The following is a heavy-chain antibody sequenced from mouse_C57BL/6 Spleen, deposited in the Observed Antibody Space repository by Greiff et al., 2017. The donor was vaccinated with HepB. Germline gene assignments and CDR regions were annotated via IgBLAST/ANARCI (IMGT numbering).Heavy chain of an antibody. CDR2: FYPGDGDT. CDR3: ARSGYDGYFFAY. D-gene: IGHD2-3*01. CDR1: GYAFSSSW. J-gene: IGHJ3*01. V-gene: IGHV1-82*01. Sequence: QVQLQQSGPELVKPGASVKISCKASGYAFSSSWMNWVKQRPGKGLEWIGRFYPGDGDTNYNGKFKGKATLTADKSSSTAYMQLSSLTSEDSAVYFCARSGYDGYFFAYWGQGTLVTVSA.